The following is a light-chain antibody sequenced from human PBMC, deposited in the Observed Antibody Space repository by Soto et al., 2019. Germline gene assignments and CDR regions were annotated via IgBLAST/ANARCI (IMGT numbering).Light chain of an antibody. J-gene: IGLJ1*01. CDR2: DVS. V-gene: IGLV2-14*01. Sequence: QSALTQPASVSGSPGQSITISCTGTSSDVGGYNYVSWYQQHPGKAPKLMIYDVSNRPSGVSNRFSGSKSGNTASLTISGLQGEDEVDYYCSSYTSSSTYVFGTGTKLTVL. CDR1: SSDVGGYNY. CDR3: SSYTSSSTYV.